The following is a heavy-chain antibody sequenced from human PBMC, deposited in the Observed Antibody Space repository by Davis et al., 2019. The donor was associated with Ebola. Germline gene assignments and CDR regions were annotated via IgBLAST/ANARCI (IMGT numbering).Heavy chain of an antibody. Sequence: SVTVSRMASLGTFSSHAISWVRQAPGQGLEWMGIINPSDGSTSYVQKFQGRVTMTRDTSTSTVYMELSSLRSEDTAMYYCASSIAVAGYYYYYGMDVWGQGTTVTVSS. D-gene: IGHD6-19*01. V-gene: IGHV1-46*01. CDR2: INPSDGST. CDR1: LGTFSSHA. CDR3: ASSIAVAGYYYYYGMDV. J-gene: IGHJ6*02.